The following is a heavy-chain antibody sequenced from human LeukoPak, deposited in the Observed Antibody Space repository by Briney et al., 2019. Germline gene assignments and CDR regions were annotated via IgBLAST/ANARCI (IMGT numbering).Heavy chain of an antibody. CDR3: AREADYGDYSKSFYYMDV. D-gene: IGHD4-17*01. CDR2: IYTSENT. J-gene: IGHJ6*03. V-gene: IGHV4-4*07. Sequence: SETLSLTCTVSGGYIGSYYWSWIRQPAGKGLEWIGRIYTSENTEYNPSLKSRVTMSVDMSTSQFSLRLTSVTAADTAVYYCAREADYGDYSKSFYYMDVWGKGSKVSVCS. CDR1: GGYIGSYY.